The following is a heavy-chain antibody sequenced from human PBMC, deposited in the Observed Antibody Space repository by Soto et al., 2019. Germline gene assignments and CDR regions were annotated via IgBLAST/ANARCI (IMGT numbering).Heavy chain of an antibody. CDR3: ARGGPIAARTTDYYYYYYMDV. CDR2: MSPDSGNT. D-gene: IGHD6-6*01. J-gene: IGHJ6*03. Sequence: GSSVKVSCKASGYTFTSYYSNWVRQATGQGLEWMGLMSPDSGNTGYAQQCKARVTMTRSTPICTAYTQLSTPRSEHTAVSYCARGGPIAARTTDYYYYYYMDVRGKGTTVTVS. CDR1: GYTFTSYY. V-gene: IGHV1-8*01.